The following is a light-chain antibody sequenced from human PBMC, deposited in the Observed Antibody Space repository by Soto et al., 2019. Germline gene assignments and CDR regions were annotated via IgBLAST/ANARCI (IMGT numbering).Light chain of an antibody. CDR3: CSYAGSGTLL. Sequence: QSALTQPASVSGSPGQSITISCTGTSSDVGSYNLVSWYQQHPGKAPKLMIYEGTKRPSGVSNRFSGSKSGNTASLTISGLQAEDEADYYCCSYAGSGTLLFGGGTKVTVL. CDR1: SSDVGSYNL. J-gene: IGLJ2*01. V-gene: IGLV2-23*01. CDR2: EGT.